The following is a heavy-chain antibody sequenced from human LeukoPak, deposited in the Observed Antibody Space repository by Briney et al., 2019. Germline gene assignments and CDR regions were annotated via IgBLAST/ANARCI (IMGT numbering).Heavy chain of an antibody. Sequence: PSETLSLTCTVSGDSMSSRGYYWGWTRQPPGKGLEWIGNIYYTGTTYYNPSLKSRVNIAVDTSKNQFSLYLSSVTAADTAVYYCARQRTAGTKVIDYWGQGTLVTVSS. V-gene: IGHV4-39*01. CDR3: ARQRTAGTKVIDY. CDR2: IYYTGTT. CDR1: GDSMSSRGYY. J-gene: IGHJ4*02. D-gene: IGHD1-1*01.